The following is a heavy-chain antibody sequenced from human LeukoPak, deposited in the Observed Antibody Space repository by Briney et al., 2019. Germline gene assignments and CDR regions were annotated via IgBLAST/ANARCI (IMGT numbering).Heavy chain of an antibody. CDR2: IYYSGST. CDR1: GGSVSSGSYY. D-gene: IGHD4-23*01. CDR3: ARGYGGNSRYFHY. V-gene: IGHV4-61*01. J-gene: IGHJ4*02. Sequence: SETLSLTCTVSGGSVSSGSYYWSWIRQPPGKGLEWIGYIYYSGSTNYNPSLKSRVTISVDTSKNQFSLKLSSVTAADTAVYYCARGYGGNSRYFHYWGQGTLVTVSS.